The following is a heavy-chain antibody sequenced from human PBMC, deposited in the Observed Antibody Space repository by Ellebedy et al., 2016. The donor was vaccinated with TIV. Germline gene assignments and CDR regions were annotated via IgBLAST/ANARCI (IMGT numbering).Heavy chain of an antibody. CDR3: ARRTYYYDSSGYYYYFDY. CDR1: GYTFTSYD. Sequence: ASVKVSXKASGYTFTSYDINWVRQATGQGLEWMGWMNPNSGNTGYAQKFQGRVTMTRNTSISTAYMELSSLRSDDTAVYYCARRTYYYDSSGYYYYFDYWGQGTLVTVSS. D-gene: IGHD3-22*01. J-gene: IGHJ4*02. V-gene: IGHV1-8*01. CDR2: MNPNSGNT.